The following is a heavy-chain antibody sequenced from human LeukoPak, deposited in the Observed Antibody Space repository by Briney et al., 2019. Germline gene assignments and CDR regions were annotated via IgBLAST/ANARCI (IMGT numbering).Heavy chain of an antibody. CDR2: IIPILNIA. CDR1: EDSFTSYA. D-gene: IGHD4-17*01. Sequence: SVKVSCKSSEDSFTSYAISWVRQAPGQGLEWMGRIIPILNIANYAQKFQGRVTITADKSTSTAYMEVSSLTSEDTAVYYCATYGDYEFAMDVWGQGTTVIVSS. V-gene: IGHV1-69*04. CDR3: ATYGDYEFAMDV. J-gene: IGHJ6*02.